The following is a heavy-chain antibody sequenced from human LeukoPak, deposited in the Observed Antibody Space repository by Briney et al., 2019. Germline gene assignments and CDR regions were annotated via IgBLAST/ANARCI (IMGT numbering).Heavy chain of an antibody. J-gene: IGHJ4*02. Sequence: SETLSLTCTVSGGSISSGGYYWSWIRQHPGKGLEWIGYIYYSGSTYYNPSLKSRVTISVDTSKNQFSLKLSSVTAADTAVYYCARQKGSYRLPYFDYWGQGTLVTVSS. CDR1: GGSISSGGYY. CDR3: ARQKGSYRLPYFDY. V-gene: IGHV4-31*03. CDR2: IYYSGST. D-gene: IGHD3-16*02.